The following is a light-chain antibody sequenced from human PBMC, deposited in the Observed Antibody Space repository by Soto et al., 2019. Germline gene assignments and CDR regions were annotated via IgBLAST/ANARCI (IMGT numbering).Light chain of an antibody. Sequence: DIQMTQSPSSLSASVGDRVNITCRASRSISTFLTWYQHKPGTAPKLLIYDASRLQSGVPSRFSGSASGTDFTLTIGSLRTDDVATYYCQQSDSIPTFGGGTKVEI. CDR2: DAS. J-gene: IGKJ4*01. V-gene: IGKV1-39*01. CDR1: RSISTF. CDR3: QQSDSIPT.